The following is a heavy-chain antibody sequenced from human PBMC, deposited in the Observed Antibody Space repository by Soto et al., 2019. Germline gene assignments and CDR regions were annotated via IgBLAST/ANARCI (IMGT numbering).Heavy chain of an antibody. V-gene: IGHV1-24*01. Sequence: GASVKVSCKVSGYTLTEFSMHWVRQAPGKGLEWMGGFIPEDGAAFYAQKFQGRVTMTADESTSTAYMELSSLRSEDTAVYYCAGGRAGCSGGSCYPNYYGMDVWGQGTTVTVSS. CDR2: FIPEDGAA. CDR3: AGGRAGCSGGSCYPNYYGMDV. D-gene: IGHD2-15*01. J-gene: IGHJ6*02. CDR1: GYTLTEFS.